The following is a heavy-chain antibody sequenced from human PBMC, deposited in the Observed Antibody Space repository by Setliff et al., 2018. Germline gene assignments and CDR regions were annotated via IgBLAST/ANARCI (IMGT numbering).Heavy chain of an antibody. Sequence: SVKVSCKASGGTFSSYAISWVRQAPGQGLEWMGGIIPILGIANYAQKFQGRVTITADESTSTAYMELSSLRSEDTAVYYCARDARGIYDSSGYYNYWGQGTLVTVSS. CDR3: ARDARGIYDSSGYYNY. V-gene: IGHV1-69*10. D-gene: IGHD3-22*01. J-gene: IGHJ4*02. CDR2: IIPILGIA. CDR1: GGTFSSYA.